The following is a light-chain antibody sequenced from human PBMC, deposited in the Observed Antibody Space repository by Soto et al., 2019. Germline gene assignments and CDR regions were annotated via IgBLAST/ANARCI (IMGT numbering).Light chain of an antibody. V-gene: IGKV1-16*01. J-gene: IGKJ2*01. Sequence: DIQMTQSPSSLSASLGDRVIITCRASQAMSNSLAWFQQKPGKAPKSLLYSASGLRGGVPSRFSGSGSGTDFTLTISSLQPEDFATYYCLQYHSYPYTFGQGTKL. CDR1: QAMSNS. CDR2: SAS. CDR3: LQYHSYPYT.